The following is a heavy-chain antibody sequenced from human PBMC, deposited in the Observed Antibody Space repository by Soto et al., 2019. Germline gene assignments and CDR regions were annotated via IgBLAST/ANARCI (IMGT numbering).Heavy chain of an antibody. CDR1: GFTFSSYG. V-gene: IGHV3-30*18. CDR3: AKERGYCISTSCPEYYYYGMDV. J-gene: IGHJ6*02. CDR2: ISYDGSNK. D-gene: IGHD2-2*01. Sequence: GGSLRLSCAASGFTFSSYGMHWVRQAPGKGLEWVAVISYDGSNKYYADSVKGRFTISRDNSQNTLYLQMNSLRAEDTAVYYCAKERGYCISTSCPEYYYYGMDVWGQGTTVTVSS.